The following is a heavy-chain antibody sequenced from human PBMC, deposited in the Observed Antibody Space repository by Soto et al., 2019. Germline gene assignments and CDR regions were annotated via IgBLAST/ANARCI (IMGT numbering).Heavy chain of an antibody. CDR3: AAGTGGTDCDY. V-gene: IGHV3-15*01. CDR1: GFAFSNAW. J-gene: IGHJ4*02. D-gene: IGHD1-1*01. Sequence: EVQLVASGGGLVKPGGCLRLSCAASGFAFSNAWMSWVRQAPGKGLEWVGRIISKTDGGTIDYTAPVKDRFIMSRDDSKNTLYLQMNSLKSEDTAVYYCAAGTGGTDCDYWGQGTLVTVSS. CDR2: IISKTDGGTI.